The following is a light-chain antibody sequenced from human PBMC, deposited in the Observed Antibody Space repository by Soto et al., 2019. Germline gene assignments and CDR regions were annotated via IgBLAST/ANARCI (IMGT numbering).Light chain of an antibody. CDR3: QQYNNWPPIT. J-gene: IGKJ5*01. CDR2: RIF. V-gene: IGKV3-15*01. CDR1: QSVSGY. Sequence: EIVMTQSPGTVSVFPGETVTLSCRASQSVSGYLDWFHQKPGQAPRLVLLRIFTRAIGVPARFSGSGSETEFTLTISGLQSEDSGVYYCQQYNNWPPITFGQGTRLEIK.